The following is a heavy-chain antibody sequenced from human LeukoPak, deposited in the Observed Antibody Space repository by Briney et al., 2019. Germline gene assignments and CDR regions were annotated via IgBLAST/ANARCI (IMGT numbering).Heavy chain of an antibody. V-gene: IGHV3-30*18. Sequence: GGSLRLSCAASGFTFSSYGMHWVRQAPGKGLEWVAVISYDGSNKYYADSVKGRFTISRDNSKNTLYLQMNSLRAEGTAVYYCAKGGLGDGYFDYWGQGTLVTVSS. D-gene: IGHD3-16*01. CDR3: AKGGLGDGYFDY. CDR1: GFTFSSYG. J-gene: IGHJ4*02. CDR2: ISYDGSNK.